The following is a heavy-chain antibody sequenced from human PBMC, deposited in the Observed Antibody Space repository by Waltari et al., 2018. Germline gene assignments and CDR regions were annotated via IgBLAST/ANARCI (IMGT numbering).Heavy chain of an antibody. J-gene: IGHJ6*02. Sequence: EVQLVQSGSEVKKPGASLKLSCKGSGYSFTSYWIGWLRQMPGKGLEWMGIIYPGDSDTRYSPSFQGQVTISADKSISTAYLQWSSLKASDTAMYYCARELRINPTLYYGMDVWGQGTTVTVSS. CDR2: IYPGDSDT. CDR1: GYSFTSYW. V-gene: IGHV5-51*01. CDR3: ARELRINPTLYYGMDV. D-gene: IGHD3-10*01.